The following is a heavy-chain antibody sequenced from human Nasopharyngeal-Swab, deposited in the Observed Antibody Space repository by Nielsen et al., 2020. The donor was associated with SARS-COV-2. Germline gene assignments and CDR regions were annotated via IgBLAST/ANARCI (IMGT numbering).Heavy chain of an antibody. Sequence: GESLKISCAASGFTFSSYSMNWVRQAPGKGLEWVSSISSSSSYIYYADSVKGRFTISRDNAKNSLYLQMNNLRAEDTAVYYCARVGILTDGDYWGQGTLVTVSS. CDR1: GFTFSSYS. CDR3: ARVGILTDGDY. D-gene: IGHD3-9*01. J-gene: IGHJ4*02. CDR2: ISSSSSYI. V-gene: IGHV3-21*01.